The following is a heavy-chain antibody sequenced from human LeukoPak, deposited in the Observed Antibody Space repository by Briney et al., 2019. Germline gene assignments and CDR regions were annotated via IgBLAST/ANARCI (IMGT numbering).Heavy chain of an antibody. V-gene: IGHV5-51*01. Sequence: GESLKISFKGSGYSFTSYWIGWVRRMPGKGLEWMGVIYPGDSDTRYSPSFQGQVTISADKSINTAYLHWSSLKASDTATYYCARRGFSSEEYDYWGQGTLVTVSS. J-gene: IGHJ4*02. CDR2: IYPGDSDT. CDR1: GYSFTSYW. CDR3: ARRGFSSEEYDY. D-gene: IGHD5-18*01.